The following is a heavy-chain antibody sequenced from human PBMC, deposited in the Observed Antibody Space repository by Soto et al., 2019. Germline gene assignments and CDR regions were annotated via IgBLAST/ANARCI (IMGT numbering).Heavy chain of an antibody. CDR2: IIPILGIA. CDR3: ASSYYDFWSGYYLFFDY. D-gene: IGHD3-3*01. J-gene: IGHJ4*02. CDR1: GGTFSSYT. V-gene: IGHV1-69*02. Sequence: SVNVSCKASGGTFSSYTISWVRQAPGQGLEWMGRIIPILGIANYAQKFQGRVTITADKSTSTAYMELSSLRSEDTAVYYCASSYYDFWSGYYLFFDYWGQGTLVTVSS.